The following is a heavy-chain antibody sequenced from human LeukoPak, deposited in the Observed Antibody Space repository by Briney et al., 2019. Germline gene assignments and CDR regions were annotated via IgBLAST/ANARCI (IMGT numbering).Heavy chain of an antibody. CDR1: GFTFSSYA. Sequence: PGGSLRLSCAASGFTFSSYAMHWVRQAPGKGLEWVAVISYDGSNKYYADSVKGRFTISRDNAKNSLYLQMNSLRAEDTAVYSCARGADGVSSNSRGWFDPWGQGTLVTVSP. V-gene: IGHV3-30*04. CDR2: ISYDGSNK. CDR3: ARGADGVSSNSRGWFDP. D-gene: IGHD2-15*01. J-gene: IGHJ5*02.